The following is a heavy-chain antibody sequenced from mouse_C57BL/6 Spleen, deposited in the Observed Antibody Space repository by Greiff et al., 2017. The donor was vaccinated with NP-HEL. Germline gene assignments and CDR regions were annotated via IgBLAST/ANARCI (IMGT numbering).Heavy chain of an antibody. Sequence: VQLQQSGPGLVQPSQSLSITCTVSGFSLTSYGVHWVRQSPGKGLEWLGVIWSGGSTDYNAAFISRLSISKDNSKSQVFFKMNSLQADDTAIYYCARSIYYYGSSYWYFDVWGTGTTVTVSS. CDR3: ARSIYYYGSSYWYFDV. CDR2: IWSGGST. V-gene: IGHV2-2*01. CDR1: GFSLTSYG. J-gene: IGHJ1*03. D-gene: IGHD1-1*01.